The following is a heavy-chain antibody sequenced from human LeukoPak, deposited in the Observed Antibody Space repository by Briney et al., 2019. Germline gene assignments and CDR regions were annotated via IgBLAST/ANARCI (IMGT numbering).Heavy chain of an antibody. J-gene: IGHJ4*02. CDR2: RSHDGGIE. Sequence: GTSLRLSCAASGFPFSRYAVHWVRQAPGKGLEWVALRSHDGGIEDYADSVKGRFTISRDNSRNTLYLQMNSLKPEDTAVYYCARGSEWSSGVSDYWGQGTLVTVSS. V-gene: IGHV3-30-3*01. CDR3: ARGSEWSSGVSDY. CDR1: GFPFSRYA. D-gene: IGHD3-3*01.